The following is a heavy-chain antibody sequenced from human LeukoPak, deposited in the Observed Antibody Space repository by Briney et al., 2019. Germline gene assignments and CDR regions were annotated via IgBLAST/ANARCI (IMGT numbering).Heavy chain of an antibody. CDR2: ISSSSYI. J-gene: IGHJ4*02. D-gene: IGHD1-7*01. Sequence: GGSLRLSCAASGFTFSSYSMNWVRQAPGKGLEWVSSISSSSYIYYADSVKGRFTISRDNAKNSLYLQMNSLRAEDTAAYYCASSSTGTTAFDYWGQGTLVTVSS. CDR3: ASSSTGTTAFDY. CDR1: GFTFSSYS. V-gene: IGHV3-21*01.